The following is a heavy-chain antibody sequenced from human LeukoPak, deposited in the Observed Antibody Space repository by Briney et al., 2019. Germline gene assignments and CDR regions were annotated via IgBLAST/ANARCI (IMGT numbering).Heavy chain of an antibody. CDR3: ARDEGAAFDI. D-gene: IGHD3-16*01. V-gene: IGHV4-34*01. Sequence: PSETLSLTCAVYGGSFSGYYWSWIRQPPGKGLEWIGEINHSGSTNYNPSLKSRVTISVDTSKNQFSLKLSSVTAADTAVYYCARDEGAAFDIWGQGTMVTVSS. J-gene: IGHJ3*02. CDR2: INHSGST. CDR1: GGSFSGYY.